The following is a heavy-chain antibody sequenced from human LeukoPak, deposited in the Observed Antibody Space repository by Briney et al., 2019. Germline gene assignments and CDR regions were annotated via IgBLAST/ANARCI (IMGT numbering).Heavy chain of an antibody. D-gene: IGHD6-19*01. CDR2: IYTSGST. CDR1: GGSISRYY. V-gene: IGHV4-4*07. Sequence: SETLSLTCTVSGGSISRYYWSWIRQPAGKGLEWIGRIYTSGSTNYNPSLKSRVTMSVDTSKNQFSLKLSSVTAADTAVYYCARDWYSSGWLIDYWGQGTLVTVSS. J-gene: IGHJ4*02. CDR3: ARDWYSSGWLIDY.